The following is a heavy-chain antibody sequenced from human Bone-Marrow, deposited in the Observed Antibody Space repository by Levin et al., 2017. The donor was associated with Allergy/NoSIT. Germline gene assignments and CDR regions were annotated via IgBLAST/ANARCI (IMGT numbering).Heavy chain of an antibody. J-gene: IGHJ6*02. CDR2: IKSKTDGGTT. CDR3: SIAAAGNSWRGEPDYYYGMDV. Sequence: GESLKISCAASGFTFSNAWMSWVRQAPGKGLEWVGRIKSKTDGGTTDYAAPVKGRFTISRDDSKNTLYLQMNSLKTEDTAVYYCSIAAAGNSWRGEPDYYYGMDVWGQGTTVTVSS. CDR1: GFTFSNAW. D-gene: IGHD6-13*01. V-gene: IGHV3-15*01.